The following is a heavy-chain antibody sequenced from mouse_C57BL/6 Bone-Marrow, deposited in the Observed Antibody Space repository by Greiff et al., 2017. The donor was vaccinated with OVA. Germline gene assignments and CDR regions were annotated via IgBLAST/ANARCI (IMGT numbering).Heavy chain of an antibody. V-gene: IGHV2-2*01. Sequence: QVQLKESGPGLVQPSQSLSITCTVSGFSLTSYGVHWVRQSPGKGLEWLGVIWSGGSTDYNAAFISRLSISKDNSKSQVFFKMNSLQADDTAIYYCARKQITTAPYYFDYWGQGTTLTVSS. D-gene: IGHD1-2*01. CDR3: ARKQITTAPYYFDY. CDR2: IWSGGST. J-gene: IGHJ2*01. CDR1: GFSLTSYG.